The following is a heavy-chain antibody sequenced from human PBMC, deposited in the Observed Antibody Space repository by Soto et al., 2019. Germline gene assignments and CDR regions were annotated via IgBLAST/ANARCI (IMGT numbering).Heavy chain of an antibody. CDR2: ISYDGSNK. D-gene: IGHD1-26*01. CDR1: GFTFSSYA. V-gene: IGHV3-30-3*01. J-gene: IGHJ4*02. Sequence: GGSLRLSCAASGFTFSSYAMHWVRQAPGKGLEWVAVISYDGSNKYYADSVKGRFTISRDNSKYTLYLQMNSLRAEDTAVYYCARDRAEWELLLSVSLSSFDYWGQGTLVTVSS. CDR3: ARDRAEWELLLSVSLSSFDY.